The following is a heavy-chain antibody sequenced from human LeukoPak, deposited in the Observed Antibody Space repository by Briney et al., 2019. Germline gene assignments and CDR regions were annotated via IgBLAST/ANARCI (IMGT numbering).Heavy chain of an antibody. CDR3: AREPTYDILTSDAFDI. D-gene: IGHD3-9*01. V-gene: IGHV3-21*01. CDR2: ISSSSSYI. J-gene: IGHJ3*02. CDR1: GFTFGGFN. Sequence: GGSLRLSCAASGFTFGGFNMNWVRQAPGKGLEWVASISSSSSYIYNADSVKGRFTISRDNAKNSLHLQMNSLRAEDTAVYFCAREPTYDILTSDAFDIWGQGTMVTVSS.